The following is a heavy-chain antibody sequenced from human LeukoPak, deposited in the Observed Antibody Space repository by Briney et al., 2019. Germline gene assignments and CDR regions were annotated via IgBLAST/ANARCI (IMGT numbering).Heavy chain of an antibody. D-gene: IGHD5-12*01. Sequence: GGSLKLSWAASGISLTNFVMSWVRQAPGKGLEWVAVIIWSSGDNFYACSVKSRFIIFSDNSKNRLYLQMNSLRADVTALYYFAKGAYYYIETGDFHYWGQGPLVTVS. CDR3: AKGAYYYIETGDFHY. CDR1: GISLTNFV. J-gene: IGHJ4*02. V-gene: IGHV3-23*01. CDR2: IIWSSGDN.